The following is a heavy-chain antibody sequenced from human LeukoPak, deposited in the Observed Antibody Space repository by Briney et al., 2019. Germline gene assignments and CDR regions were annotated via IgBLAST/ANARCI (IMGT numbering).Heavy chain of an antibody. CDR1: GFXFSSYG. V-gene: IGHV3-30*18. J-gene: IGHJ6*02. D-gene: IGHD6-6*01. CDR2: ISYDGSNK. Sequence: GGSLRLSCAASGFXFSSYGIHWVRQAPGKGLEWVAVISYDGSNKYYADSVKGRFTISRDNSKNTLYLQMNSLRAEDTAVYYCAKDRYSSSSSSYYYYGMDVWGQGTTVTVSS. CDR3: AKDRYSSSSSSYYYYGMDV.